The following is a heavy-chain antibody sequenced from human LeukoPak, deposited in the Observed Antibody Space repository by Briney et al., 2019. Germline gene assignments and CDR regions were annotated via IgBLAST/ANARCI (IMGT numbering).Heavy chain of an antibody. CDR2: IYSSGNT. CDR1: GGSISSRTYY. D-gene: IGHD6-13*01. Sequence: SETLSLTCSVSGGSISSRTYYWAWIRQPPGKGLECIGIIYSSGNTYSNPSLNSRVTLSVDTSKSHFSLKLRSVTAADTAVYYCAGGFAAAATFDYRGQGALVTVSS. CDR3: AGGFAAAATFDY. V-gene: IGHV4-39*02. J-gene: IGHJ4*02.